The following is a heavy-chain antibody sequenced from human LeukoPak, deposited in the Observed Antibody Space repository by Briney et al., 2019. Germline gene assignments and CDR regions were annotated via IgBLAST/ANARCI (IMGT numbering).Heavy chain of an antibody. CDR3: ARDPPAYCGGDCCRV. J-gene: IGHJ4*02. CDR1: GFTFSSYA. D-gene: IGHD2-21*01. Sequence: GGSLRLSCAASGFTFSSYAMSWVRQAPGKGLEWVSAISGSGGSTYYADSVKGRFTISRDNAKNTLYLQMNSLRAEDTAVYYCARDPPAYCGGDCCRVWGQGTLVTVSS. CDR2: ISGSGGST. V-gene: IGHV3-23*01.